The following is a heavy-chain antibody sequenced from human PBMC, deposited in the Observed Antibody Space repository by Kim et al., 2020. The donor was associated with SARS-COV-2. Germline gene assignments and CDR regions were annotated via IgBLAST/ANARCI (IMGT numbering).Heavy chain of an antibody. D-gene: IGHD3-9*01. CDR3: ARVRYDILTGYAYYFDY. V-gene: IGHV4-59*01. J-gene: IGHJ4*02. Sequence: RKSRVTISVDTSKNQFSLKLSSVTAADTAVYYCARVRYDILTGYAYYFDYWGQGTLVTVSS.